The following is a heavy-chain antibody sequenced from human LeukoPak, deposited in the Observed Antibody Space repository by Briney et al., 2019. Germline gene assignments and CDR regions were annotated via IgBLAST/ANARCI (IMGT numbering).Heavy chain of an antibody. V-gene: IGHV4-39*01. CDR2: IYYSGST. Sequence: PSETLSLTCTVSGGSISSSSYYWGWIRQPPGKGLEWIGSIYYSGSTYYNPSLKSRVTISVDTSKNQFSLKLSSVTAADTAVYYCARRNYDYVWGSYRWSVYYFDYWGQGTLVTVSS. D-gene: IGHD3-16*02. CDR1: GGSISSSSYY. CDR3: ARRNYDYVWGSYRWSVYYFDY. J-gene: IGHJ4*02.